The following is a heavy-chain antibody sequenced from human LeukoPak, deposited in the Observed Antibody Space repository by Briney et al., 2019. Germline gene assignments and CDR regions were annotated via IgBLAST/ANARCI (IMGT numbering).Heavy chain of an antibody. J-gene: IGHJ4*02. CDR1: GFTVSSNY. V-gene: IGHV3-53*01. Sequence: GGSLRLSCAASGFTVSSNYMSWVRQAPGKGLEWVSVIYSGGSTYYADSVKGRFTISRDNSKNTLYLQMNSLRAEDTAVYYCARVAADYSNYDYFDYWGQGTLVTVSS. CDR3: ARVAADYSNYDYFDY. D-gene: IGHD4-11*01. CDR2: IYSGGST.